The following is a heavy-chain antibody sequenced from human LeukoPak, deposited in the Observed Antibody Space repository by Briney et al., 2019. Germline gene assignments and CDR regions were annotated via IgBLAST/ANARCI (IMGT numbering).Heavy chain of an antibody. Sequence: PSETLSLTCAVYGGSFSGYYWSWIRQPPGKELEWIGEINHSGSTNYNPSLKSRVTISVDTSKNQFSLKLSSVTAADTAVYYCARLKAGSYYKYWGQGTLVTVSS. CDR1: GGSFSGYY. D-gene: IGHD3-10*01. CDR3: ARLKAGSYYKY. V-gene: IGHV4-34*01. J-gene: IGHJ4*02. CDR2: INHSGST.